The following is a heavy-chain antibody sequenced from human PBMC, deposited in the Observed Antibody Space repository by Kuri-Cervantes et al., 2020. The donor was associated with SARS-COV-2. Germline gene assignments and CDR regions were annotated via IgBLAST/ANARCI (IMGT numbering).Heavy chain of an antibody. V-gene: IGHV3-48*02. Sequence: GESLKISCAASGFTFSSYAMSWVRQAPGKGLEWVSYISSSSSTIYYADSVKGRFTISRDNAKNSLYLQMNSLRDEDTAVYYCANSQAVGAVDPFDIWGQGTMVTVSS. CDR3: ANSQAVGAVDPFDI. CDR2: ISSSSSTI. D-gene: IGHD1-26*01. J-gene: IGHJ3*02. CDR1: GFTFSSYA.